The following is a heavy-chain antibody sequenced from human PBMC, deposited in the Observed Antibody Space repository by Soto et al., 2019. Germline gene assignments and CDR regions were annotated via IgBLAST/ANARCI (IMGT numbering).Heavy chain of an antibody. CDR3: ARSALDDDGYHYLHS. Sequence: GASVKVSCKASGYIFTYRYLYWVRQAPGQALEWMGWIIPYNGNTNYAQKFQDRFSITRESSLSTVYMELRSLRSDDTGMYYCARSALDDDGYHYLHSSGQGTMLTV. J-gene: IGHJ5*01. V-gene: IGHV1-45*02. CDR2: IIPYNGNT. CDR1: GYIFTYRY. D-gene: IGHD2-2*01.